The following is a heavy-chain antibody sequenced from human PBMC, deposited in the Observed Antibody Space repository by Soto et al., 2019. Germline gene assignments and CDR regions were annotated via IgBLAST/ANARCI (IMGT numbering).Heavy chain of an antibody. CDR1: GGSFSGYY. CDR3: ARHFSVDYFDY. J-gene: IGHJ4*02. V-gene: IGHV4-34*01. CDR2: IYFSGTT. Sequence: SETLSLTCAVYGGSFSGYYWTWIRQPPGTGLEWIGIIYFSGTTYYNPSLKSRVTISVDRSKNQFSLKLTSVTAADTAVYYCARHFSVDYFDYWGQGALVTVSS.